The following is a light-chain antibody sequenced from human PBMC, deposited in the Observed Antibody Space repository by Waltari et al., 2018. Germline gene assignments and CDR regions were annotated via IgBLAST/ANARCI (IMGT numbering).Light chain of an antibody. CDR2: AAS. Sequence: IQVTQSQSSSSASLGDGVPTTCRASQGITNSLAWFQKKPGEAPRSLIYAASTLQSGVPSRFSGSGSGTDFTLTISSLQPEDSATYYCQQLKSYPLTFGGGTKVEI. V-gene: IGKV1-16*01. CDR1: QGITNS. CDR3: QQLKSYPLT. J-gene: IGKJ4*01.